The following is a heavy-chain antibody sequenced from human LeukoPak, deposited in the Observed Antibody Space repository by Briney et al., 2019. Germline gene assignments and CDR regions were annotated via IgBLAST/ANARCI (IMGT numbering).Heavy chain of an antibody. CDR3: ARVGYSWNAFDI. CDR1: GFTFSNYA. V-gene: IGHV3-48*04. CDR2: ISSSGSTI. J-gene: IGHJ3*02. Sequence: GGSLRLSCAASGFTFSNYAMSWVRQAPGKGLEWVSYISSSGSTIYYADSVKGRFTISRDNAKNSLYLQMNSLRAEDTAVYYCARVGYSWNAFDIWGQGTMVTVSS. D-gene: IGHD5-12*01.